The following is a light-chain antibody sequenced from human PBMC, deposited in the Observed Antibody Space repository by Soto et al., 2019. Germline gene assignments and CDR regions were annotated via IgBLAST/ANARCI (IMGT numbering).Light chain of an antibody. Sequence: EIVWTQSPATLSLSPRERATLSCRASQSVGSYLAWYQQKPGQAPRLLIYDASNRATGIPARFSGSGSGTDFTLIISSLEPEDFAVYYCQQRSNWPRTFGQGAKVDTK. CDR3: QQRSNWPRT. CDR1: QSVGSY. V-gene: IGKV3-11*01. J-gene: IGKJ1*01. CDR2: DAS.